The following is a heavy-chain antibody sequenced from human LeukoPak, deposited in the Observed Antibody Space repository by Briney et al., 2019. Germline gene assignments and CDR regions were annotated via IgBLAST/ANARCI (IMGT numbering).Heavy chain of an antibody. CDR1: GYSISSGYY. V-gene: IGHV4-38-2*02. J-gene: IGHJ4*02. CDR2: IYHSGRT. CDR3: ARGLWFGESNFDY. Sequence: PSQTLSLTCTVSGYSISSGYYWGWIRQSPGKGLEWIGSIYHSGRTYYNPSLKSRVTISVDTSKNQFSLKVSSVTAADTAVYYCARGLWFGESNFDYWGQGTLVTVSS. D-gene: IGHD3-10*01.